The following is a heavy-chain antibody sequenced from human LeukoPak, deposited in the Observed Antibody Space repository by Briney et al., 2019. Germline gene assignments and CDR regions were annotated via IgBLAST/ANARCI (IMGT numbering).Heavy chain of an antibody. CDR2: IYYSGST. V-gene: IGHV4-39*07. J-gene: IGHJ4*02. CDR3: ARGGRTNYFDY. Sequence: SETLSLTCTVSGGSISSSSYYWGWLRQPPGKGLEWIGSIYYSGSTYYNPSLKSRVTISVDTSKNQSSLKLSSVTAADTAVYYCARGGRTNYFDYWGQGTLVTVSS. CDR1: GGSISSSSYY.